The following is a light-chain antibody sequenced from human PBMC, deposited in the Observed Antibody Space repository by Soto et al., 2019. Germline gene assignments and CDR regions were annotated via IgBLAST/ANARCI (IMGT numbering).Light chain of an antibody. CDR2: EVS. J-gene: IGLJ1*01. Sequence: QSALTQPASVSGSPGQSIAISCTGTSSDIGSYNYVSWYQQHPGKAPKLIIHEVSNRPSGISDHFSGSKSGNTASLTISGLQADDEADYYCSSHTTSSTRIFGTGTKVTVL. V-gene: IGLV2-14*01. CDR3: SSHTTSSTRI. CDR1: SSDIGSYNY.